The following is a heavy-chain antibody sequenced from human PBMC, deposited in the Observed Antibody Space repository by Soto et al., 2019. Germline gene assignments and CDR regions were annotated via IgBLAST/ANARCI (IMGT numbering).Heavy chain of an antibody. CDR2: IYWDDDK. D-gene: IGHD6-6*01. CDR1: GFSLSTSGVG. CDR3: AHSPTIYSSSSFDY. V-gene: IGHV2-5*02. Sequence: QITLKESGPTLVKPTQTLTLTCTFSGFSLSTSGVGVGWIRQPPGKALEWLALIYWDDDKRYSPSLKSRLTTXKXTXKNQVVLTMTNMDPVDTATYYCAHSPTIYSSSSFDYWGQGTLVTVSS. J-gene: IGHJ4*02.